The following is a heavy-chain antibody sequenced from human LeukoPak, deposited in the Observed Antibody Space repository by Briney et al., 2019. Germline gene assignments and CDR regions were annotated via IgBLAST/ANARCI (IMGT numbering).Heavy chain of an antibody. CDR2: ISAYNGNT. Sequence: ASVMVSCKASGYTFTSYGITWVRQAPGQGLEWMGWISAYNGNTDYAQNLQGRVTMTTDTSTSTAYMELRSLRSDDTAVYYCATDSSAYNAFDIWGQGTKVTVSS. CDR1: GYTFTSYG. D-gene: IGHD3-22*01. V-gene: IGHV1-18*01. J-gene: IGHJ3*02. CDR3: ATDSSAYNAFDI.